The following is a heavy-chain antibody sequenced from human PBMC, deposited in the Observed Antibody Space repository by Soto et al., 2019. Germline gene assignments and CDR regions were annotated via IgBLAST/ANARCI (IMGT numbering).Heavy chain of an antibody. V-gene: IGHV3-72*01. J-gene: IGHJ3*02. D-gene: IGHD2-21*02. CDR1: GFTFSDHF. CDR2: IRNKARSYTT. CDR3: ARLLAYCGGDCHSFAFDI. Sequence: EVQLVESGGGLVQPGGSPRLSCAASGFTFSDHFMEWVRQAPGKGLEWVGRIRNKARSYTTDYAASVRGRFTISRDDSKNSLYLQMNSLKAEDTAVYYCARLLAYCGGDCHSFAFDIWGQGTLVTVSS.